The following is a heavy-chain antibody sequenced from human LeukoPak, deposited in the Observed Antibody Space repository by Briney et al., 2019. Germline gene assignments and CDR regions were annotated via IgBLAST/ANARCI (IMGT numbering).Heavy chain of an antibody. V-gene: IGHV3-74*01. CDR1: GFTFSTYW. CDR3: ARSLGEI. J-gene: IGHJ4*02. CDR2: INGDGSST. Sequence: GGSLRLSCAASGFTFSTYWMHWVRQAPGKGLVWVSRINGDGSSTSYGVSVEGRFTISRDNAKNTLYPQMNGLRGQDTAGYFRARSLGEIRGQGTLVTVSS.